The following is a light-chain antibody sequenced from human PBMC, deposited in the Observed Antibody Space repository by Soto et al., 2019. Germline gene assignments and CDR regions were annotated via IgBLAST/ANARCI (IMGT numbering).Light chain of an antibody. J-gene: IGKJ4*01. CDR3: QEYNKFPSLT. V-gene: IGKV3-15*01. Sequence: EIVMTQSPATLSVSPGERATLSCRASQSVNSNLVWYQQKPGQAPRLLIYGASTRAPGIPARFSGSGSGTEFTLTISSLQSEDFALYYCQEYNKFPSLTFGGGTKVEIK. CDR1: QSVNSN. CDR2: GAS.